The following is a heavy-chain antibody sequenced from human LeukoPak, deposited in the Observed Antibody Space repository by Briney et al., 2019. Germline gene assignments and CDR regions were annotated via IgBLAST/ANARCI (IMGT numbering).Heavy chain of an antibody. CDR3: ARDRDRVTMVRGVIIISGAFDI. Sequence: ASVKVSCKASGYTFTSYAMHWVRQAPGQRLEWMGWINAGNGNTKYSQKFQGRVTITRDTSASTAYMELSSLRSEDTAVYYCARDRDRVTMVRGVIIISGAFDIWGQGTMVTVSS. J-gene: IGHJ3*02. CDR2: INAGNGNT. V-gene: IGHV1-3*01. CDR1: GYTFTSYA. D-gene: IGHD3-10*01.